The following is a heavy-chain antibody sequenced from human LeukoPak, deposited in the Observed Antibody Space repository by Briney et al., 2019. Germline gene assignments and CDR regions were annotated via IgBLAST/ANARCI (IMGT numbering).Heavy chain of an antibody. V-gene: IGHV4-4*07. CDR1: GDSISTYY. CDR3: ARAPEFSSGWLLDF. D-gene: IGHD6-19*01. Sequence: PSETLSLTCTVSGDSISTYYWSWIRQSAGKGLEWIGRIHTSGSTNYNPSLRSRVTMSVDTSKTQFSLKVSSVTAADTGMYHCARAPEFSSGWLLDFWGQGSLVTVSS. CDR2: IHTSGST. J-gene: IGHJ4*02.